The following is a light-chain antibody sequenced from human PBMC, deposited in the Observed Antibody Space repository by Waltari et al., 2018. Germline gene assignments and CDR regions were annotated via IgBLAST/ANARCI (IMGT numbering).Light chain of an antibody. V-gene: IGKV3-11*01. Sequence: DIVLSQSPATLSLSPGERATLPCRASHSVSRYLAWYQQKPGQAPRLPIYDASNRATGIPVRFSGSGSGTDFTLTISSLGPEDFAVYYCLQHSNWPRFTFGPGTKVDIK. CDR1: HSVSRY. J-gene: IGKJ3*01. CDR2: DAS. CDR3: LQHSNWPRFT.